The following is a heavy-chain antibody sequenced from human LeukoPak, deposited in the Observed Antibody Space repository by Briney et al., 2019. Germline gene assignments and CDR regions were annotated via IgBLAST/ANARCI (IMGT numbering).Heavy chain of an antibody. CDR3: AKAVYGFDAFDI. V-gene: IGHV3-21*01. J-gene: IGHJ3*02. D-gene: IGHD4-17*01. CDR1: GFTFSSYS. Sequence: GGSLRLSCAASGFTFSSYSMNWVRQAPGKGLEWVSSISSSSSYIYYADSVKGRFTISRDNAKDSLYLQMNSLRAEDTAVYYCAKAVYGFDAFDIWGQGTMVTVSS. CDR2: ISSSSSYI.